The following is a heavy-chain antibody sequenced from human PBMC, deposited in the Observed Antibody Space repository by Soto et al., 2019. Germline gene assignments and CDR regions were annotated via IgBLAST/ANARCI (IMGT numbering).Heavy chain of an antibody. D-gene: IGHD3-22*01. CDR2: IIPILGIA. CDR1: GGTFSSYT. Sequence: SVKVSCKASGGTFSSYTISWVRQAPGQGLEWMGRIIPILGIANYAQKFQGRVTITADKSTSTAYMELSSLRSEDTAVYYCAITYYYDSSGPKEAFDIWGQGTMVT. CDR3: AITYYYDSSGPKEAFDI. V-gene: IGHV1-69*02. J-gene: IGHJ3*02.